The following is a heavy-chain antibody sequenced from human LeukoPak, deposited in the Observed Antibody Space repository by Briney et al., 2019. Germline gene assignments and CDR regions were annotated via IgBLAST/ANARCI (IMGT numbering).Heavy chain of an antibody. CDR2: INPNSGGT. J-gene: IGHJ5*02. V-gene: IGHV1-2*02. D-gene: IGHD1-1*01. CDR3: ARARSLQDWFDP. CDR1: GYTFTGYY. Sequence: ASVKVSCTASGYTFTGYYMHWVRQAPGQGLEWMGWINPNSGGTNYAQKFQGRVTMTRDTSISTAYMELSRLRSDDTAVYYCARARSLQDWFDPWGQGTLVTVSS.